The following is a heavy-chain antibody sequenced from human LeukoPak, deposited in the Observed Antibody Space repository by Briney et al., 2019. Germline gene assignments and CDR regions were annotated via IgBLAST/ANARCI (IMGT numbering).Heavy chain of an antibody. CDR3: ARGNDYGDYGRAFDI. CDR2: ILYSGCT. Sequence: SETLSLTCTVSGGSISSYYWTWIRQPPGKGLEWIGYILYSGCTNYNPSLKSRLTASVDTSENQFSLKLSSVTPADTAVYYCARGNDYGDYGRAFDIWGLGTMVTVSS. J-gene: IGHJ3*02. D-gene: IGHD4-17*01. V-gene: IGHV4-59*01. CDR1: GGSISSYY.